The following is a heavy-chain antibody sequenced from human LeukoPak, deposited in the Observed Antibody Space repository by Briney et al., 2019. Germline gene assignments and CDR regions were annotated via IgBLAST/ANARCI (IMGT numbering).Heavy chain of an antibody. CDR2: ISTRGNA. J-gene: IGHJ4*02. V-gene: IGHV4-59*10. CDR1: GGSFSGFY. D-gene: IGHD3-22*01. CDR3: ASDSFYDSGGYFYY. Sequence: PSETLSLTSAVYGGSFSGFYWSWVRQPAGKGLEWIGRISTRGNADYNPSLKSRVTLSVDTSKNQFSLKLSSVTAVDTAMYYCASDSFYDSGGYFYYWGQGTLVTVSS.